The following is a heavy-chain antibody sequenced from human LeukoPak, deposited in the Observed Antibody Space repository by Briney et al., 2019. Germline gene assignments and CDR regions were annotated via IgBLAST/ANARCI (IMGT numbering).Heavy chain of an antibody. V-gene: IGHV1-46*01. CDR1: GHTFTSYY. D-gene: IGHD2-21*02. Sequence: ASVKVSCKASGHTFTSYYMHWVRQAPGQGLEWMRIINPSGGSTSYAQKFQGRVTMTRDTSTSTVYMELSSLRSEDTAVYYCARDKNYCGGDCYWVPPGYWGQGTLVTVSS. J-gene: IGHJ4*02. CDR3: ARDKNYCGGDCYWVPPGY. CDR2: INPSGGST.